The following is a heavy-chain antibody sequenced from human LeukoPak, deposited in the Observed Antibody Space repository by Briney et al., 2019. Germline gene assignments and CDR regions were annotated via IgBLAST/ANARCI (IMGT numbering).Heavy chain of an antibody. CDR2: IIPISGTA. CDR3: ARGYCSGGSCYSNWFDP. Sequence: SVKVSCKASGGTFSSYAISWVRQAPGQGLEWMGGIIPISGTANYAQKFQGRVTITADKSTSTAYMELSSLRSEDTAVYYCARGYCSGGSCYSNWFDPWGQGTLVTVSS. CDR1: GGTFSSYA. D-gene: IGHD2-15*01. V-gene: IGHV1-69*06. J-gene: IGHJ5*02.